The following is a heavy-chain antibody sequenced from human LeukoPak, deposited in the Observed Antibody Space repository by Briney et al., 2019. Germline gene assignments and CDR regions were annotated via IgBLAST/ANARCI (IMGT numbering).Heavy chain of an antibody. CDR1: GYTFTSYG. CDR2: ISAYNGNT. CDR3: ARNKLVPNYYYYYGMDV. J-gene: IGHJ6*02. D-gene: IGHD6-13*01. Sequence: ASGKVSCKASGYTFTSYGISWVRQAPGQGLEWMGWISAYNGNTNYAQKLQGRVTMTTDTSTSTAYMELRSLRSDDTAVYYCARNKLVPNYYYYYGMDVWGQGTTVTVSS. V-gene: IGHV1-18*01.